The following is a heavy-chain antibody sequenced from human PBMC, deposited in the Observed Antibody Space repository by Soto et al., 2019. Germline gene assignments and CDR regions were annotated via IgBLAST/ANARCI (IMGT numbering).Heavy chain of an antibody. CDR1: GITLNSYS. CDR3: ATAPRVVTLIGGWYFDL. CDR2: IIPIFGVP. J-gene: IGHJ2*01. V-gene: IGHV1-69*02. D-gene: IGHD2-15*01. Sequence: QVQLVQSGAAVKKPGSSVKVSCKASGITLNSYSITWVRQAPGQGLEWMGRIIPIFGVPNYAQKFQGRVTITADISTNTVYMEINSLRSEDTAVYYCATAPRVVTLIGGWYFDLWGRGTLVTVSS.